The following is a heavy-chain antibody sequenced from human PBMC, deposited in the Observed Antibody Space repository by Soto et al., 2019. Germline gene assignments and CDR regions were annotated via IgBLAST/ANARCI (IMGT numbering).Heavy chain of an antibody. CDR2: ISAYNGNT. CDR3: ARGGAYCSGGSCYSALQEFDY. Sequence: QVQLVQSGAEVKKPGASVKVSCKASGYTFTSYGISWVRQAPGQGLEWMGWISAYNGNTNYAQKLQGRVTMTTDTSTSTGYMELRSLRSDDTAVYYCARGGAYCSGGSCYSALQEFDYWGQGTLVTVSS. V-gene: IGHV1-18*01. D-gene: IGHD2-15*01. J-gene: IGHJ4*02. CDR1: GYTFTSYG.